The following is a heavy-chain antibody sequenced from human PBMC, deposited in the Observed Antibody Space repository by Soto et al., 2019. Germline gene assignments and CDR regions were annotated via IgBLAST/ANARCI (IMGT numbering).Heavy chain of an antibody. Sequence: GGSLRLSCAASGFTFSSYGMHWVRQAPGKGLEWVAVIWYDGTNKYYADSLKGRFTISRDTSKNTLYLQMNSLRAEDTAVYYCAKYDSSGYTDSKIEYWGQGTLVTVSS. D-gene: IGHD3-22*01. J-gene: IGHJ4*02. V-gene: IGHV3-33*06. CDR1: GFTFSSYG. CDR3: AKYDSSGYTDSKIEY. CDR2: IWYDGTNK.